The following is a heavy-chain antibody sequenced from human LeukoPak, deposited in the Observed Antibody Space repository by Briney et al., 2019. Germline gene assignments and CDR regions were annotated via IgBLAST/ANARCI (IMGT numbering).Heavy chain of an antibody. D-gene: IGHD6-6*01. CDR3: AVNSSSAAFDI. Sequence: ASVKVSCKASGGTFSSYAISWVRQAPGQGLEWMGWISTYNDNTNYAQKLQGRVTLTTDTSTSTAYMELRSLRSDDTAVYYCAVNSSSAAFDIWGQGTMVTVSS. CDR1: GGTFSSYA. V-gene: IGHV1-18*01. J-gene: IGHJ3*02. CDR2: ISTYNDNT.